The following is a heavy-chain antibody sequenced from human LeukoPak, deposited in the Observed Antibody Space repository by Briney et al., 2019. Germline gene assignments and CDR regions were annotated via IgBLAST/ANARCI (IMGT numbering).Heavy chain of an antibody. V-gene: IGHV4-59*01. D-gene: IGHD2-8*02. J-gene: IGHJ4*02. CDR1: GGSISSYY. CDR2: IYYSGST. CDR3: ARKGLTGGLDY. Sequence: SETLSLTCTVSGGSISSYYWSWIRQPPGKGLEWIGYIYYSGSTNYNPSLKSRVTISVDTSKNQFSLKLSSVTAADTAVHYCARKGLTGGLDYWGQGTLVTVSS.